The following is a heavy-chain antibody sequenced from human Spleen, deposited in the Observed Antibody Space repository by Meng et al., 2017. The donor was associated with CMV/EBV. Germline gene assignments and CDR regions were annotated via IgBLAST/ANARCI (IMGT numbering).Heavy chain of an antibody. CDR3: ARRPFFCSTTSCYLNY. CDR2: ISGSGGST. Sequence: SCAASGFTFSSYAMSWVRQAPGKGLEWVSAISGSGGSTYYADSVKGRFTISRDNSKNTLYLQMNSLRAEDTAVYYCARRPFFCSTTSCYLNYWGQGTLVTVSS. D-gene: IGHD2-2*01. V-gene: IGHV3-23*01. CDR1: GFTFSSYA. J-gene: IGHJ4*02.